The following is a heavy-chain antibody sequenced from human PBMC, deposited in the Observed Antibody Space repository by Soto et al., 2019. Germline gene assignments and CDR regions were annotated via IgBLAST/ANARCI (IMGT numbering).Heavy chain of an antibody. V-gene: IGHV2-5*01. CDR3: AHSHREYQLPNPEDWFDP. J-gene: IGHJ5*02. Sequence: QITLKESGPTLVKPTQTLTLTCTFSGFSLSTSGVGVGWIRQPPGKALEWLALIYWNDDKRYSPSLKSRLTITKDTSKNQVVLTMTNMDPVDTATYYCAHSHREYQLPNPEDWFDPWGQGTLVTVSS. CDR1: GFSLSTSGVG. D-gene: IGHD2-2*01. CDR2: IYWNDDK.